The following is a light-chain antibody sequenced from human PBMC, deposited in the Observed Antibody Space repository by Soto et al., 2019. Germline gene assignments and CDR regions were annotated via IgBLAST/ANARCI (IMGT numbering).Light chain of an antibody. Sequence: QSVLTQPPSVSGAPGQGVTISCTGSDSNIGDGYDVHWYQHLPETAPKLLIYNNNNRPSGVPDRFSGSKSGTSASLAITGLQTEDEADYYCQSYGSNLSGSVFGGGTKVTVL. CDR2: NNN. J-gene: IGLJ3*02. V-gene: IGLV1-40*01. CDR3: QSYGSNLSGSV. CDR1: DSNIGDGYD.